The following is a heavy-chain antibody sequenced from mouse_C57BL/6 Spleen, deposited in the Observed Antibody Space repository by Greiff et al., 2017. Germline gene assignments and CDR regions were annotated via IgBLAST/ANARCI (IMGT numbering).Heavy chain of an antibody. D-gene: IGHD2-5*01. V-gene: IGHV1-52*01. Sequence: QVQLQQPGAELVRPGSSVKLSCKASGYTFTSYWMHWVKQRPIQGLEWIGNIDPSDSETHYNQKFKDKATLTVDKSSSTAYMQLSSLTSEDSAVYYCASGNYSNYFFAYWGQGTLVTVSA. CDR2: IDPSDSET. CDR3: ASGNYSNYFFAY. CDR1: GYTFTSYW. J-gene: IGHJ3*01.